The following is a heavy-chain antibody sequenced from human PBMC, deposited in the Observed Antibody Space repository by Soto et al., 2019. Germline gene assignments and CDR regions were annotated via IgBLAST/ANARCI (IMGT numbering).Heavy chain of an antibody. J-gene: IGHJ5*02. CDR2: SYPDDSNT. CDR1: EYIFTNYW. Sequence: PGESLKISCKGSEYIFTNYWIGWVRQMPGKGLEWMGISYPDDSNTKYSPSFEGQVTISADKSISTAYLQWSSLKASDTAMYYCARHVRVSESKTYRWFDPWGQGTLVTVSS. CDR3: ARHVRVSESKTYRWFDP. V-gene: IGHV5-51*01. D-gene: IGHD3-16*01.